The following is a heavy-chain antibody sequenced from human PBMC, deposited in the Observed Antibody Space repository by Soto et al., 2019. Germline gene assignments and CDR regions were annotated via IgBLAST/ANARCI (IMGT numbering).Heavy chain of an antibody. V-gene: IGHV3-23*01. J-gene: IGHJ3*02. Sequence: GGSLRLSCAASGFTFSSYAMSWVRQAPGKGLEWVSAISGSGGSTYYADSVKGRFTISRDNSKNTLYLQMNSLRAEETAVYYCAKDRSPPYYDFWSGYYTRDAFDIWGQGTMVTVSS. D-gene: IGHD3-3*01. CDR3: AKDRSPPYYDFWSGYYTRDAFDI. CDR1: GFTFSSYA. CDR2: ISGSGGST.